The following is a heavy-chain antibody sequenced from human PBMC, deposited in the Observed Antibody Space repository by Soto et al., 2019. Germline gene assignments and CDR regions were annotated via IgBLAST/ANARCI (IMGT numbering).Heavy chain of an antibody. V-gene: IGHV4-61*08. CDR3: ARHDYADRTFDL. Sequence: PSETLSLTCIVSGGSVGSGAYYWSWIRQPPGSALECIGYIQYSGDTNYNSSFKSRVTISVDRSRNRSSLKLTSVTAADTAFYYCARHDYADRTFDLWGQGTKVTVSS. J-gene: IGHJ3*01. D-gene: IGHD5-12*01. CDR2: IQYSGDT. CDR1: GGSVGSGAYY.